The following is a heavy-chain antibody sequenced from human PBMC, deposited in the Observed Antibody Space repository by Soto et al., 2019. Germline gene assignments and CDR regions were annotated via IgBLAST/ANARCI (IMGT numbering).Heavy chain of an antibody. Sequence: PGGSLRLSCAASGFTFDDYTMHWVRQAPGKGLEWVSLISWDGGSTYYADSVKGRFTISRDNSKNSLYLQMNSLRTEDTALYYCAKGGGWNYESDYYYGMDVWGQGTTVTVS. J-gene: IGHJ6*02. CDR2: ISWDGGST. CDR3: AKGGGWNYESDYYYGMDV. D-gene: IGHD1-7*01. CDR1: GFTFDDYT. V-gene: IGHV3-43*01.